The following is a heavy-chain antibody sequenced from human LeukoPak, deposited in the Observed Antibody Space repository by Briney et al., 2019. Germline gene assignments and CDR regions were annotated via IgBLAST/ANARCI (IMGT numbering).Heavy chain of an antibody. Sequence: SETLSLTCSVSGGSITHYYWSWIRQPPGKGLEWIGYIYYSGSTNYNPSLKSRVTISVDTSKIRFSLKLSSVTAADTAVYYCARTQRGYNYGYQYYYHGLDVWGQGTTVTVSS. J-gene: IGHJ6*02. D-gene: IGHD5-18*01. CDR2: IYYSGST. CDR1: GGSITHYY. V-gene: IGHV4-59*01. CDR3: ARTQRGYNYGYQYYYHGLDV.